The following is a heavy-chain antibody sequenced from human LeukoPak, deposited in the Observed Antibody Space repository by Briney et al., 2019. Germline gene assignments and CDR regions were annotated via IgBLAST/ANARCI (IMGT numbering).Heavy chain of an antibody. Sequence: GASVKVSCKASGYTFTSYDINWVRQATGQGLEWMGWMNPNSGGIKYAQNFQGRVTMTRDTSISTAYMELSWLRSDDTGVYYCARGVLAGYDYSGNPFYNRFDPWGQGTLVTVSS. CDR2: MNPNSGGI. J-gene: IGHJ5*02. CDR3: ARGVLAGYDYSGNPFYNRFDP. CDR1: GYTFTSYD. D-gene: IGHD3-22*01. V-gene: IGHV1-2*02.